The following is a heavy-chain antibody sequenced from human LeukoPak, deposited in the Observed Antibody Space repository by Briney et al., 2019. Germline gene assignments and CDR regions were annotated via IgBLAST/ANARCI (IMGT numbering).Heavy chain of an antibody. CDR1: GGSISSSSYY. D-gene: IGHD3-3*01. CDR2: IYYSGST. CDR3: AGQYYDFWSGYGDFDY. V-gene: IGHV4-39*01. Sequence: PSETLSLTCTVSGGSISSSSYYWGWIRQPPGKGLEWIGSIYYSGSTYYNPSLKSRVTISVDTSKNQFSLKLSSVTAADTAVYYCAGQYYDFWSGYGDFDYWGQGTLVTVSS. J-gene: IGHJ4*02.